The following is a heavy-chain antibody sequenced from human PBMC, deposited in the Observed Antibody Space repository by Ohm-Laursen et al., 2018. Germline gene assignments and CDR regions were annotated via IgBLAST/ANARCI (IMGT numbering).Heavy chain of an antibody. V-gene: IGHV3-7*01. D-gene: IGHD5-12*01. CDR2: IKEDGSAK. Sequence: SLRLSCSASGFSISSYWMFWVRQAPGKGLEWVANIKEDGSAKNYVDSVKGRFTISRDNAKLSIYLEMNSLRAEDTAVYYCARDRGQRSGIDYWGQGTLVTVSS. CDR1: GFSISSYW. J-gene: IGHJ4*02. CDR3: ARDRGQRSGIDY.